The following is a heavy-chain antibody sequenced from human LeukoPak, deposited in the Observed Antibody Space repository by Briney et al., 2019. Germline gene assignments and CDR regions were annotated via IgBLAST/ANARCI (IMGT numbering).Heavy chain of an antibody. CDR3: AREFIVDTAMPPGP. Sequence: GGSLRLSCAASGFTFDDYGMSWVRQAPGKGLEWVSGINWNGGSTGYADSVKGRFTISRDSAKNSLYLQMNGLRAEDTALYYCAREFIVDTAMPPGPWGQGTLVTVSS. CDR2: INWNGGST. D-gene: IGHD5-18*01. J-gene: IGHJ5*02. V-gene: IGHV3-20*04. CDR1: GFTFDDYG.